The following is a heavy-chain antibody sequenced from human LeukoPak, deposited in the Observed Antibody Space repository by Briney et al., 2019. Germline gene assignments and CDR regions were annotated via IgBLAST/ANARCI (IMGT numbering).Heavy chain of an antibody. V-gene: IGHV4-34*01. Sequence: SETLSLTCAVYGGSFSGYYWSWIRQPPGKGLEWIGEINHSGSTNYNPSLKSRVTISVDTSENHFSLKLSSVTAADTAVYYCAANSADYNTLGSSYKVWGQGTLVTVSS. CDR1: GGSFSGYY. CDR3: AANSADYNTLGSSYKV. J-gene: IGHJ4*02. CDR2: INHSGST. D-gene: IGHD3-10*01.